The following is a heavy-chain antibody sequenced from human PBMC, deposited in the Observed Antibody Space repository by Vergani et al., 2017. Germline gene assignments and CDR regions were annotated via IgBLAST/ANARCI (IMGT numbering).Heavy chain of an antibody. V-gene: IGHV4-38-2*01. CDR3: ARHRGSGGFFPSSYFYGMDV. D-gene: IGHD3-10*01. Sequence: QVQLQESVPGLVKPSETLTLTCDVSDSSIMTNPYWGWFRQSPGKGLEGIGCIHHSGDTHYNSSLKSRVSISIVSSSKFSLSLTSVTAADTAIYYCARHRGSGGFFPSSYFYGMDVWGHGTTVTVSS. J-gene: IGHJ6*02. CDR1: DSSIMTNPY. CDR2: IHHSGDT.